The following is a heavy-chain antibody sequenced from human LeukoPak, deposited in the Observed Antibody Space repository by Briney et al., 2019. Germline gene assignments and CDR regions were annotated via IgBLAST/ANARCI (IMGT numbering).Heavy chain of an antibody. J-gene: IGHJ4*02. CDR1: GFTFRNYW. Sequence: GGSLRLSCAASGFTFRNYWMSWVRQAPGKGLEWVANIKQDGSEKYYEDSVKGRFTISRDNAKNSLYLEMNSLRAEDTAVYYCARRDGSWYYWGQGTLVTVSS. D-gene: IGHD6-13*01. V-gene: IGHV3-7*04. CDR2: IKQDGSEK. CDR3: ARRDGSWYY.